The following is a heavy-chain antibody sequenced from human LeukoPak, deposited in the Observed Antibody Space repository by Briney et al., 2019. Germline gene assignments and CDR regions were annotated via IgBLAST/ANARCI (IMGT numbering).Heavy chain of an antibody. V-gene: IGHV3-48*03. CDR3: ARDVLLWFGESPYYYYGMDV. J-gene: IGHJ6*04. D-gene: IGHD3-10*01. CDR2: ISSSGSTI. CDR1: GFTFSSYE. Sequence: GGSLRLSCAASGFTFSSYEMNWVRQAPGKGLEWVSYISSSGSTIYYADSVKGRFTISRDNAKNSLYLQMNSLRAEDTAVYYCARDVLLWFGESPYYYYGMDVWGKGTTVTASS.